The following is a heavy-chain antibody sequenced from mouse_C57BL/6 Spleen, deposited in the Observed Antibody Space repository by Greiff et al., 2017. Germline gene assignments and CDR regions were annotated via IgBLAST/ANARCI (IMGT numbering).Heavy chain of an antibody. V-gene: IGHV1-15*01. CDR2: IDPEPGGT. Sequence: QVQLKESGAELVRPGASVTLSCKASGYTFTDYEMHWVKQTPVHGLEWIGAIDPEPGGTAYNQKFKGKAILTADKSSSTAYMELRSLTSEDSAVYYWTRKVCDYWGQGTTLTVSS. CDR1: GYTFTDYE. J-gene: IGHJ2*01. CDR3: TRKVCDY.